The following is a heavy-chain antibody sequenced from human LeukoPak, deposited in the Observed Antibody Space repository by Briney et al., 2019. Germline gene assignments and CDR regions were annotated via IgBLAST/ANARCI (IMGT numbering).Heavy chain of an antibody. V-gene: IGHV1-18*01. Sequence: ASVKVSCKASGYTFTSYGISWVRQAPGQGLEWMGWISAYNGNTNYAQKLQGRITMTTDTSTSTAYMELRSLRSDDTAVYYCARGFEDDIVLMVYAREYYGMDVWGQGTTVTVSS. CDR2: ISAYNGNT. CDR1: GYTFTSYG. CDR3: ARGFEDDIVLMVYAREYYGMDV. D-gene: IGHD2-8*01. J-gene: IGHJ6*02.